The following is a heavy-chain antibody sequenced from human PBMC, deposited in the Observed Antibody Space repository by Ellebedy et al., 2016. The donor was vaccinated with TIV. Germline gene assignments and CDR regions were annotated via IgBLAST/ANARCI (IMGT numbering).Heavy chain of an antibody. CDR3: AGGYYYGMDV. CDR1: GFTFTTYW. V-gene: IGHV3-74*01. Sequence: GESLKISCAASGFTFTTYWMHWVRQAPGEGLACVSRIKSDGSSTFYADSVKGRFTISRDNAKNTLYLQMNSLRAEDTAMYFCAGGYYYGMDVWGQGTTVTVSS. D-gene: IGHD3-16*01. J-gene: IGHJ6*02. CDR2: IKSDGSST.